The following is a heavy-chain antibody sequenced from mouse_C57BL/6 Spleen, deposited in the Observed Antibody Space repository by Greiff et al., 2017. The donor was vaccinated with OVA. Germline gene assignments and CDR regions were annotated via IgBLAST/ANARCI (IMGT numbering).Heavy chain of an antibody. D-gene: IGHD2-3*01. V-gene: IGHV1-62-2*01. J-gene: IGHJ3*01. Sequence: VKLVESGAELVKPGASVKLSCKASGYTFTEYTIHWVKQRSGQGLEWIGWFYPGSGSIKYNEKFKDKATLTADKSSSTVYMELSRLTSEDSAVYVCARHAPDGYYFAYWGQGTLVTVSA. CDR2: FYPGSGSI. CDR3: ARHAPDGYYFAY. CDR1: GYTFTEYT.